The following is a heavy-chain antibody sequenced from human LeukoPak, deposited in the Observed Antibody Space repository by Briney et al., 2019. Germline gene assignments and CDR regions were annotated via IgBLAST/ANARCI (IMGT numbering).Heavy chain of an antibody. Sequence: ASVKVSCKASGYTFTGYYMHWVRQAPGQGLEWMGWINPNSGGTNYAQKFQGRVTMTRDTSISTAYMELSRLRSDDTAVYYCARDFVITFGGVIAGGHDAFDIWGQGTMVTVSS. J-gene: IGHJ3*02. D-gene: IGHD3-16*02. CDR2: INPNSGGT. V-gene: IGHV1-2*02. CDR3: ARDFVITFGGVIAGGHDAFDI. CDR1: GYTFTGYY.